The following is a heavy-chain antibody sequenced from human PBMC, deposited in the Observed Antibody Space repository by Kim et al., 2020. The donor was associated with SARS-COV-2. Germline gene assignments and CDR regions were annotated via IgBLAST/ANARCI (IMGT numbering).Heavy chain of an antibody. CDR1: GGSVSSGSYY. Sequence: SETLSLICTVSGGSVSSGSYYWSWIRQPPGKGLEWIGYIYYSGSTNYNPSLKSRVTISVDTSKNQFSLKLSSVTAADTAVYYCARDQGVRYYYDSSGYYNWYFDLWGRGTLVTVSS. CDR2: IYYSGST. CDR3: ARDQGVRYYYDSSGYYNWYFDL. V-gene: IGHV4-61*01. J-gene: IGHJ2*01. D-gene: IGHD3-22*01.